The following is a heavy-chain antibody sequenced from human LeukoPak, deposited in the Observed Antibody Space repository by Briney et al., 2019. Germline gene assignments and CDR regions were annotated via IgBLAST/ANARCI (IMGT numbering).Heavy chain of an antibody. CDR2: LYDSGST. J-gene: IGHJ4*02. V-gene: IGHV4-39*07. D-gene: IGHD3-10*01. CDR1: GGSISSSGYN. Sequence: SETLSLTCTVSGGSISSSGYNWDWIRQPPGKGLEWIGNLYDSGSTYYNPSLKSRVTISVDTSKNQFSLKLSSVTAADTAVYYCARDYYGSGSYLTYWGQGTLVTVSS. CDR3: ARDYYGSGSYLTY.